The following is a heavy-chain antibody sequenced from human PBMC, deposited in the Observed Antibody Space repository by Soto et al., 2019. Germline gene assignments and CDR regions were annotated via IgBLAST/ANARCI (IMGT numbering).Heavy chain of an antibody. CDR2: IIPIFGTA. D-gene: IGHD3-10*01. V-gene: IGHV1-69*13. Sequence: SVKVSCKASGGTFSSYAISWVRQAPGQGLEWMGGIIPIFGTANYAQKFQGRVTITADESTSTAYMELSSLRSEDTAVYYCARGGGFTMVRGVILDPTYYYYYGMDVWGQGTTVTVSS. J-gene: IGHJ6*02. CDR1: GGTFSSYA. CDR3: ARGGGFTMVRGVILDPTYYYYYGMDV.